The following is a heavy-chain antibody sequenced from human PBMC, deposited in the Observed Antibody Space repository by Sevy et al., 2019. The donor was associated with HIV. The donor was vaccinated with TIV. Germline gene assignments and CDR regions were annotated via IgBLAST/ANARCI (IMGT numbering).Heavy chain of an antibody. D-gene: IGHD3-10*01. J-gene: IGHJ6*02. CDR1: GFTVSSNY. Sequence: VGSLRLSCAASGFTVSSNYMSWVRQAPGKGLEWVSVIYSGGSTYYADSVKGRFTISRDNSKNTLYLQMNSLRAEDTAVYYCASHATPLWFGEYVYYYGMDVWGQGTTVTVSS. V-gene: IGHV3-53*01. CDR2: IYSGGST. CDR3: ASHATPLWFGEYVYYYGMDV.